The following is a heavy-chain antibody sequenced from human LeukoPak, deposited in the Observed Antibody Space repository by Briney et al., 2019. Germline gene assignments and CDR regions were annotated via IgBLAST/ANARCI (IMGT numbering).Heavy chain of an antibody. CDR3: ARDYTNYGNYYNGMDV. J-gene: IGHJ6*02. V-gene: IGHV3-48*03. Sequence: GGSLRLSCAASGFTFSTYAMSWVRQAPGKGLEWVSAVRGSGSTIYYADSVRGRFTISRDNAKNSLYLEMNSLRAEDTAVYYCARDYTNYGNYYNGMDVWGQGTTVTVSS. D-gene: IGHD4-11*01. CDR1: GFTFSTYA. CDR2: VRGSGSTI.